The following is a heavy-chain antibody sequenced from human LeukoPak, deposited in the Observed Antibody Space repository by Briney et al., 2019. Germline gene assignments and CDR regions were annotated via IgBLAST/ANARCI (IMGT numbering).Heavy chain of an antibody. CDR2: IRSKANSYAT. D-gene: IGHD3-10*01. V-gene: IGHV3-73*01. CDR3: ARDGWRFGELSDY. J-gene: IGHJ4*02. Sequence: GGSLRLSCAASGFTFSGSAMHWVRRASGKGLEWVGRIRSKANSYATTYAASVKGRFTISRDDSKNTAYLQMNSLRPEDTAVYYCARDGWRFGELSDYWGQGTLVTVSS. CDR1: GFTFSGSA.